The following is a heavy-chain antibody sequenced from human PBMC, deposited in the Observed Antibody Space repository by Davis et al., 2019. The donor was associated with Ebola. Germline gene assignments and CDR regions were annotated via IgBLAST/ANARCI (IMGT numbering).Heavy chain of an antibody. Sequence: GGSLRLSCPASGFTFSSYEMNWVRQAPGKGLEWVSYTSSSGSTIYYADSVKGRFTISRDNSKNTLYLQMNSLRAEDTAVYYCARDPVVVVPAAPHYYYYGMDVWGQGTTVTVSS. CDR2: TSSSGSTI. V-gene: IGHV3-48*03. J-gene: IGHJ6*02. D-gene: IGHD2-2*01. CDR3: ARDPVVVVPAAPHYYYYGMDV. CDR1: GFTFSSYE.